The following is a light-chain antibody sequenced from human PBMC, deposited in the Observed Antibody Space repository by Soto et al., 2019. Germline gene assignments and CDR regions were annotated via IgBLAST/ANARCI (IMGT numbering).Light chain of an antibody. Sequence: EIVLTQAPGTLSLSPGDRAALACRASQSVSFSSLAGYHQKAGQALRLLIYGATSRATGIPDRFSGSEYGTDFPLTTSRLEPEDIAVYYCPQYGSSPLTFGGGTKFEIK. CDR2: GAT. CDR3: PQYGSSPLT. V-gene: IGKV3-20*01. CDR1: QSVSFSS. J-gene: IGKJ4*01.